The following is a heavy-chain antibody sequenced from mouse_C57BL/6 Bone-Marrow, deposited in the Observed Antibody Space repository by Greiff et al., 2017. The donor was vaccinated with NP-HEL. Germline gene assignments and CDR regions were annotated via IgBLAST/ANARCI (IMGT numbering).Heavy chain of an antibody. CDR1: GFTFSSYG. CDR2: ISSGGSNT. V-gene: IGHV5-6*01. D-gene: IGHD1-1*01. J-gene: IGHJ1*03. Sequence: EVKLMESGGDLVKPGGSLKLSCAASGFTFSSYGMSWVRQTPDKRLEWVATISSGGSNTYYPDTVKGRFTISSDNAKNPLYLQMSSLKSEATAMYYCAGDYDSSDWYFDVWGTGTTVTVSS. CDR3: AGDYDSSDWYFDV.